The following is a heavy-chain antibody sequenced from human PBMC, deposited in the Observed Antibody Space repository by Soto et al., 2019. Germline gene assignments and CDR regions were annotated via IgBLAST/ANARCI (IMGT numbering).Heavy chain of an antibody. V-gene: IGHV4-31*03. Sequence: QVQLQASGPGLVKPSQTLSLTCTVSGGSISSGGYYWSWIRQHPGKGLEWIGYIYYSGSTYYNPSLKSRVTISVDTSKNQFSLELSSVTAADTAVYYCAIRNGSGSYYVDYWGQGTLVTVSS. D-gene: IGHD3-10*01. CDR2: IYYSGST. J-gene: IGHJ4*02. CDR3: AIRNGSGSYYVDY. CDR1: GGSISSGGYY.